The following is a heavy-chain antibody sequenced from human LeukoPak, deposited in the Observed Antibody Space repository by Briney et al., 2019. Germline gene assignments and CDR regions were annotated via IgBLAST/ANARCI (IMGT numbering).Heavy chain of an antibody. D-gene: IGHD2-15*01. V-gene: IGHV4-34*01. J-gene: IGHJ6*03. CDR2: INHSGST. CDR3: ASRHRRRYCSGGSCGPCYYYMDV. Sequence: SETLSLTCAVYGGSFSGYYWSWIRQPPGKGLEWIGEINHSGSTNYNPSLKSRVTISVDTSKNQFSLKLSSVTAADTAVYYCASRHRRRYCSGGSCGPCYYYMDVWGKGTTVTISS. CDR1: GGSFSGYY.